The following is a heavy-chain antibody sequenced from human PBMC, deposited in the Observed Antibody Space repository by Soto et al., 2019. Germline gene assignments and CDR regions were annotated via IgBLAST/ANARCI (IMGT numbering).Heavy chain of an antibody. CDR2: ISYDGSNK. V-gene: IGHV3-30-3*01. D-gene: IGHD6-19*01. CDR1: GFTFSSYA. J-gene: IGHJ6*02. CDR3: ARVRQWLDELYYYYYYGMDV. Sequence: VQLVESGGGVVQPGRSLRLSCAASGFTFSSYAMHWVRQAPGKGLEWVAVISYDGSNKYYADSVKGRFTISRDNSKNTLYLQMNSLRAEDTAVYYCARVRQWLDELYYYYYYGMDVWGQGTTVTVSS.